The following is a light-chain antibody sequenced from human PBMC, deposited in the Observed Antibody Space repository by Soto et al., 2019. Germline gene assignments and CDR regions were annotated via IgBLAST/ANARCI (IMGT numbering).Light chain of an antibody. Sequence: EIVLTQSPGTLSLSPGERATLSCRASQSVSSSYLAGYQQKPGQAPRLLIYGASSSATGIPDRFSGSESGTDFSLTISRLEPEDFAVYYCRQDGSSRTFGQGTKVEIK. CDR3: RQDGSSRT. CDR1: QSVSSSY. J-gene: IGKJ1*01. CDR2: GAS. V-gene: IGKV3-20*01.